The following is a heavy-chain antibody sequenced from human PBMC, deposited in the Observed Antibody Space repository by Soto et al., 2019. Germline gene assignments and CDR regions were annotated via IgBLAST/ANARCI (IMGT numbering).Heavy chain of an antibody. CDR2: IYHSGST. D-gene: IGHD2-8*01. J-gene: IGHJ5*02. V-gene: IGHV4-30-2*01. CDR1: GGSISSGGYS. Sequence: PSETLSLTCAVSGGSISSGGYSWSWIRQPPGKGLECIGYIYHSGSTYYNPSLKSRVTISVDTSKNQFSLKLSSVTAADTAVYYCARGMCTNGVFRGTWFDPWGQGTLVTVSS. CDR3: ARGMCTNGVFRGTWFDP.